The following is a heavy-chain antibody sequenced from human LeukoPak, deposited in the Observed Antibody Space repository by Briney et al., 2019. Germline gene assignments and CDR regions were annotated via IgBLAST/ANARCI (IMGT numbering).Heavy chain of an antibody. CDR1: GYNFTSYC. V-gene: IGHV5-51*01. D-gene: IGHD2-21*02. CDR2: IYPGDSDT. Sequence: GESLEISCKGSGYNFTSYCIGWVRQMPGKGLEWMGIIYPGDSDTRYSPSFQGQVTISADKSISTAYLQWSSLKASDTAMYYCARREVTAAWCFVYWGQGTLVTVSS. J-gene: IGHJ4*02. CDR3: ARREVTAAWCFVY.